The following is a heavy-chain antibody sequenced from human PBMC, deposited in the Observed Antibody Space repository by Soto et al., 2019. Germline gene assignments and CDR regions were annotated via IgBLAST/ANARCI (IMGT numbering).Heavy chain of an antibody. CDR3: TRGSYGAYDY. Sequence: GGSLRLSCAASGFRFSDYSMNWVRQVPGKGLEWVSSISSNSGYTLYTDSVKGRFTISRDNAKSSLYLQMSSLRDEDTAVYYCTRGSYGAYDYWGQGTLVTVSS. CDR1: GFRFSDYS. J-gene: IGHJ4*02. CDR2: ISSNSGYT. D-gene: IGHD4-17*01. V-gene: IGHV3-21*06.